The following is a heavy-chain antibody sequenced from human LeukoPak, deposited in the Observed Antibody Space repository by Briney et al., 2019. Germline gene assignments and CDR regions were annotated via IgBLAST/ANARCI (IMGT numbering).Heavy chain of an antibody. D-gene: IGHD1-7*01. V-gene: IGHV4-34*01. Sequence: SETLSLTYAVYGGSFSGYYWSWIRQPPGKGLEWIGEINHSGSTNHNPSLKSRVTISVDTSKNQFSLKLSSVTAADTAVYYCARPGGGLSNWNYYPFDYWGQGTLVTVSS. CDR1: GGSFSGYY. CDR3: ARPGGGLSNWNYYPFDY. CDR2: INHSGST. J-gene: IGHJ4*02.